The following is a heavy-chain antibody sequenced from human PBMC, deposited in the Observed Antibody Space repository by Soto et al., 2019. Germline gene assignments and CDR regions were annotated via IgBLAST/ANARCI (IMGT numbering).Heavy chain of an antibody. J-gene: IGHJ6*04. CDR1: GFSVSSNY. V-gene: IGHV3-53*04. CDR2: TYSGGST. CDR3: ARASVV. Sequence: HLVESGGGLVQPGGSLRLSCVASGFSVSSNYMSWVRRAPGKGLEWVSLTYSGGSTYYTDSVKGRFTVSRHDSENTLYLQMNNLGVEDTAVYYCARASVVWGKGTTVTVSA.